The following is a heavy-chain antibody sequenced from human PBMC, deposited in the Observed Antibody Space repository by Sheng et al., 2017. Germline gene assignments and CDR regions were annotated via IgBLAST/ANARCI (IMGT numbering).Heavy chain of an antibody. J-gene: IGHJ5*02. CDR1: GGTFSNYA. CDR3: ARDAAAALDL. V-gene: IGHV1-69*13. D-gene: IGHD6-13*01. Sequence: QVQLVQSGAEVKKPGSSVKVSCKASGGTFSNYAISWVRQAPGQGLEWMGGIIPIFDTATYAQKFQGRVTITADESTSTAYIELSSLRSEDTAVYYCARDAAAALDLWGQGTLVTVSS. CDR2: IIPIFDTA.